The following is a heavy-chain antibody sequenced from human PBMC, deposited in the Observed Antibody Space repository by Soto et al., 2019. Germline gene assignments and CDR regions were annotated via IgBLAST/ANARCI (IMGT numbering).Heavy chain of an antibody. J-gene: IGHJ4*02. V-gene: IGHV3-23*01. CDR3: AKATTNGGWFNPFDS. CDR2: LSGSGTST. CDR1: GFSFVNYA. Sequence: GGSLRVSCAASGFSFVNYAMNWVRQAPGKGLEWVSGLSGSGTSTYYADSVKGRFTIPRDNSRDTLFLQMNSLTADDTAVYYCAKATTNGGWFNPFDSWGQGALVTVSS. D-gene: IGHD6-19*01.